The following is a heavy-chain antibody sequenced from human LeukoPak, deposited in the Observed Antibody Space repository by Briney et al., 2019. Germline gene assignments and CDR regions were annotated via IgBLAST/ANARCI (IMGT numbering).Heavy chain of an antibody. J-gene: IGHJ6*02. Sequence: PSETLSLTCAVYGGSFSSYYWSWIRQPPGKGLEWIGYIYYSGSTNYNPSLKSRVTISVDTSKNQFSLKLSSVTAADTAVYYCARDRGYYGSGPTIYYYYYGMDVWGQGTTVTVSS. V-gene: IGHV4-59*01. CDR2: IYYSGST. D-gene: IGHD3-10*01. CDR1: GGSFSSYY. CDR3: ARDRGYYGSGPTIYYYYYGMDV.